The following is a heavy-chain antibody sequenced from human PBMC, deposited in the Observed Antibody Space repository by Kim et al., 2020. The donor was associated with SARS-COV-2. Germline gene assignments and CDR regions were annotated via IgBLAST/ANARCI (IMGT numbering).Heavy chain of an antibody. V-gene: IGHV4-34*01. Sequence: SETLSLTCAVYGGSFSGYYWSWIRQPPGKGLEWIGEINHSGSTNYNPSLKSGVTISVDTSKNQFLLKLSSVTAADTAAYYCGRGVAAAGYYYYGMDVWG. CDR1: GGSFSGYY. J-gene: IGHJ6*02. CDR3: GRGVAAAGYYYYGMDV. CDR2: INHSGST. D-gene: IGHD6-13*01.